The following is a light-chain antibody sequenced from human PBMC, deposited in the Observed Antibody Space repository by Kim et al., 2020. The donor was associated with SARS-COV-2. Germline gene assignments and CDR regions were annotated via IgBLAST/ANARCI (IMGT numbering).Light chain of an antibody. CDR2: KAS. Sequence: ASVGDRVTITCRASQSISSWFAWYQQKPGKAPKLLIYKASSLESGVPSRFSGSGSGTEFTLTISSLQPDDFATYYCQQYNSYLLTFGGGTKVDIK. V-gene: IGKV1-5*03. CDR1: QSISSW. CDR3: QQYNSYLLT. J-gene: IGKJ4*01.